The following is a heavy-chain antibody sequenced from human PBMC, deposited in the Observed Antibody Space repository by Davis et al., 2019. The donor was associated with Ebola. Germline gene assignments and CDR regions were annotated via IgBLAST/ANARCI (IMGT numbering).Heavy chain of an antibody. J-gene: IGHJ4*02. CDR2: INPSGGST. V-gene: IGHV1-46*01. CDR3: AREGGELTYFGLFDY. D-gene: IGHD3-16*01. Sequence: ASVKVSCKASGYTFTSYYMHWVRQAPGQGLEWMGIINPSGGSTSYAQKFQGRVTMTRDTSTSTVYMELSSLRSEDTAVYYCAREGGELTYFGLFDYWGQGTLVTVSS. CDR1: GYTFTSYY.